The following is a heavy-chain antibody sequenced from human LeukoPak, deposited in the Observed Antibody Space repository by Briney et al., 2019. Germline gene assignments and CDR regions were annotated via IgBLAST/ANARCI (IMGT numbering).Heavy chain of an antibody. CDR1: GLTFSSYA. J-gene: IGHJ6*02. V-gene: IGHV3-23*01. Sequence: PGGSLRLSCAASGLTFSSYAVSWVRQAPGKGLEWVSSISGSGGSTYYADSVKGRFTISRDNSQNTLYLQMNSLRAEDTAVYYCAKDRSGGGDYYFGMDVWGPGTTVTVSS. D-gene: IGHD6-19*01. CDR2: ISGSGGST. CDR3: AKDRSGGGDYYFGMDV.